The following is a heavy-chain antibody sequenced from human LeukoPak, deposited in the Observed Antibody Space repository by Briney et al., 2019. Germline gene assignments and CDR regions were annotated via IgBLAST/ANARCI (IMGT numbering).Heavy chain of an antibody. CDR2: INPRGGSA. CDR3: ARDPEGNPLAYYYYGMDV. CDR1: GYTFTNFY. Sequence: GASVKVSCKASGYTFTNFYMHWVRQVPGQGLEWMGIINPRGGSASSAQKFQGRVTLTRDTSTSTVYMELSRLRSEDTALYYCARDPEGNPLAYYYYGMDVWGQGTTVTVSS. V-gene: IGHV1-46*01. J-gene: IGHJ6*02. D-gene: IGHD1-14*01.